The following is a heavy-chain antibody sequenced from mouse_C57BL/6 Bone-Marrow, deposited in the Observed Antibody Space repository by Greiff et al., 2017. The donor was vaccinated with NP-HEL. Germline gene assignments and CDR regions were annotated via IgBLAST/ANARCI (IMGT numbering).Heavy chain of an antibody. V-gene: IGHV1-19*01. CDR1: GYTFTDYY. CDR3: ASQLGRRNYFDY. CDR2: INPYNGGT. J-gene: IGHJ2*01. Sequence: EVKLMESGPVLVKPGASVKMSCKASGYTFTDYYMNWVKQSHGKSLEWIGVINPYNGGTSYNQKFKGKATLTVDKSSSTAYMELNSLTSEDSAVYYCASQLGRRNYFDYWGQGTTLTVSS. D-gene: IGHD4-1*02.